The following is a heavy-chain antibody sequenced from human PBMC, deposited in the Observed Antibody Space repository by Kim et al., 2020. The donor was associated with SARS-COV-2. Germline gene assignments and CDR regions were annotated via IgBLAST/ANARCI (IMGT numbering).Heavy chain of an antibody. V-gene: IGHV3-23*01. CDR2: ISNSGDST. J-gene: IGHJ4*02. CDR3: AKGQLAYCTGGRCYPFDH. CDR1: GFTFSTYA. D-gene: IGHD2-8*02. Sequence: GGSLRLSCEASGFTFSTYAMNWVCQAPGKGLEWVSTISNSGDSTVHADSVKGRFTFSRDNSKNTVYLQMNSLRAEDTAVYYCAKGQLAYCTGGRCYPFDHWGRGTLVTVSS.